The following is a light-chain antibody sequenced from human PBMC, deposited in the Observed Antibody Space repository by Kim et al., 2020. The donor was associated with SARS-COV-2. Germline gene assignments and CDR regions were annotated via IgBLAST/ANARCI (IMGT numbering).Light chain of an antibody. CDR3: QNYGSSRT. V-gene: IGKV3-20*01. J-gene: IGKJ1*01. Sequence: EIVLTQSPGTLSVSPGERATLSCRASQSVSSSYLAWYQKKPGQAPRLLMYGASRMATGIPDRFSGSGSGTDFTLTISRLEPEDFAVYYCQNYGSSRTFGQGTKVDIK. CDR2: GAS. CDR1: QSVSSSY.